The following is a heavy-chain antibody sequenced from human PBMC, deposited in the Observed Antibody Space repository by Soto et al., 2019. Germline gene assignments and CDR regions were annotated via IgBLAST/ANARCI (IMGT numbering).Heavy chain of an antibody. CDR3: TRLPVRSLRMGYSFDY. J-gene: IGHJ4*02. CDR2: IRSTPDGGTT. CDR1: GFPFGDYA. V-gene: IGHV3-49*03. D-gene: IGHD3-22*01. Sequence: EVQLVESGGGLVQPGRSLRLPCTASGFPFGDYAMSWIRQAPGKGLEWVGFIRSTPDGGTTEYAASVRGRFSISRDDSKSIVYLQMNSLKTEDTALYYCTRLPVRSLRMGYSFDYWGQGTLVTVSS.